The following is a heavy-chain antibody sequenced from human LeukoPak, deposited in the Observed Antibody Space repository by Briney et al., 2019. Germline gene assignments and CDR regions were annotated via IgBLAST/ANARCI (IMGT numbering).Heavy chain of an antibody. Sequence: ASVKVSCKASGYTFTGYYMHWVRQAPGQGLKWMGWINPKRGDTNYAQKFQGRVTMTRDTSISTVYMELSRLRSDDTAVYYCASGSGGYYSDGSGFYSLWGQGTLVIVSS. CDR3: ASGSGGYYSDGSGFYSL. V-gene: IGHV1-2*02. CDR1: GYTFTGYY. CDR2: INPKRGDT. J-gene: IGHJ4*02. D-gene: IGHD3-22*01.